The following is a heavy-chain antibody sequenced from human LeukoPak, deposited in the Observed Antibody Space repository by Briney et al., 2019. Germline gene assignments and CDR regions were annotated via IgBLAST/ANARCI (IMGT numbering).Heavy chain of an antibody. J-gene: IGHJ4*02. CDR2: ISSNSDRL. V-gene: IGHV3-21*01. CDR1: GFTFSTYI. D-gene: IGHD2-2*01. CDR3: ARGGGCSRTNCYWADY. Sequence: PGGSLRLSCAASGFTFSTYIMNWVRQAPGKGLEWVSSISSNSDRLYYAGSVKGRFTISRDNTKNSLFLQMNSLRAEDTAVYYCARGGGCSRTNCYWADYWGQGTLVTVSS.